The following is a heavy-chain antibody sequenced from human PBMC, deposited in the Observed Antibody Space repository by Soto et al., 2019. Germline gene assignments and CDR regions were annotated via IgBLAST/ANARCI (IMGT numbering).Heavy chain of an antibody. CDR2: INPNSGGT. V-gene: IGHV1-2*04. J-gene: IGHJ4*02. D-gene: IGHD5-12*01. CDR1: GYTFTGYY. Sequence: ASVKVSCQASGYTFTGYYMHWVRQAPGQGLEWMGWINPNSGGTNYAQKFQGWVTMTRDTSISTAYMELSRLRSDDTAVYYCAKGGGYDYYYFDYWGQGTLVTVSS. CDR3: AKGGGYDYYYFDY.